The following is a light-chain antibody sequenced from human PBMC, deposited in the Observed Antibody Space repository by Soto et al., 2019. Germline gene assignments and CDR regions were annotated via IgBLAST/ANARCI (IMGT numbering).Light chain of an antibody. CDR2: DVS. CDR3: SSYATSRTHVA. CDR1: SSDVGGYNF. J-gene: IGLJ2*01. V-gene: IGLV2-14*01. Sequence: QSALTQPASVSGSPGQSITISCTGTSSDVGGYNFVSWYQHHPGKAPKLIIHDVSSRPSGVSTRFSASKSGNTASLTISGLQAEDEADYCCSSYATSRTHVAFGGGTKLTVL.